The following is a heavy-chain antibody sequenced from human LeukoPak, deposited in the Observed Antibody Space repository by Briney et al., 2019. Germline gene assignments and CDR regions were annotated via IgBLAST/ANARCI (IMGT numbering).Heavy chain of an antibody. V-gene: IGHV4-4*07. Sequence: SETLSLTCTVSVGSISGYYWSWIRQPAGRGLEGIGRMYTSGSTNYNPSLKSRVTMSVDTSKNQFSLKLSSVTAADTAVYYCARASVTMVRGLVRSCYFDFWGQGTQVTVSS. CDR3: ARASVTMVRGLVRSCYFDF. D-gene: IGHD3-10*01. J-gene: IGHJ4*02. CDR2: MYTSGST. CDR1: VGSISGYY.